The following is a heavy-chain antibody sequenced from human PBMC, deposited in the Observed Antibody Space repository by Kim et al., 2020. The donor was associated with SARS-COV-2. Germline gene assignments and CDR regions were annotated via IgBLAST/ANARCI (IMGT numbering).Heavy chain of an antibody. Sequence: SETLSLTCAVYGGSFSGYYWSWIRQPPGKGLEWIGEINHSGSTNYNPSLKSRVTISVDTSKNQFSLKLSSVTAADTAVYYCARGSGGYSYGYYYYYGMDVWGQGTTVTVSS. CDR1: GGSFSGYY. J-gene: IGHJ6*02. CDR3: ARGSGGYSYGYYYYYGMDV. D-gene: IGHD5-18*01. CDR2: INHSGST. V-gene: IGHV4-34*01.